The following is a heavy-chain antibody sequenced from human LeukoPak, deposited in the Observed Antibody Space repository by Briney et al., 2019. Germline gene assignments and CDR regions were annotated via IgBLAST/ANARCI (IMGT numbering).Heavy chain of an antibody. Sequence: PSETLSITCTVSGGSISSYYWSWIRQPPGKGLEWIGCIYHSGSTYYNPSLKSRVTISVDRSKNQFSLKLSSVTAADTAVYYCARDGALAAAGNIDYWGQGTLVTVSS. J-gene: IGHJ4*02. CDR2: IYHSGST. D-gene: IGHD6-13*01. CDR1: GGSISSYY. V-gene: IGHV4-59*12. CDR3: ARDGALAAAGNIDY.